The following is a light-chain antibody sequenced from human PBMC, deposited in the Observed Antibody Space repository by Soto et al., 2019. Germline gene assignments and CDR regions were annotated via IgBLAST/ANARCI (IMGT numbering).Light chain of an antibody. J-gene: IGKJ1*01. CDR1: QSIGSW. V-gene: IGKV1-5*03. CDR3: QHYYGYSWT. Sequence: IQMTQAPSTLSASVGDRVTITLCSSQSIGSWLAWFQQKPGKAPKVLIYKASNLESGVPSRFSGSGSGTEFTLTISNLQSDDFATYYCQHYYGYSWTFGQGTKVDIK. CDR2: KAS.